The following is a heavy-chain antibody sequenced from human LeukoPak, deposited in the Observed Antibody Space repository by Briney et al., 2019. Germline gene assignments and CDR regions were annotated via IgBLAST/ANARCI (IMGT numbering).Heavy chain of an antibody. CDR3: ARGADYGGNAVDY. V-gene: IGHV4-59*12. D-gene: IGHD4-17*01. CDR2: IYYSGST. CDR1: GGSISSYY. Sequence: SETLSLTCTVSGGSISSYYWSWIRQPPGKGLEWIGYIYYSGSTKYNPSLKSRVTISVDTSKNQFSLKLSSVTAADTAVYYCARGADYGGNAVDYWGQGTLVTVSS. J-gene: IGHJ4*02.